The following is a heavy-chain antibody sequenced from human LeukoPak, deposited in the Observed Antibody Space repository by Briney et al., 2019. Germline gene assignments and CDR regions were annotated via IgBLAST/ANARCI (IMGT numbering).Heavy chain of an antibody. CDR3: AKDSAFYYIDV. D-gene: IGHD3-10*01. J-gene: IGHJ6*03. V-gene: IGHV3-30*02. Sequence: GGSLRLSCAAFGFTFNNYGMHWVRQAPGKGLEWVAFIRYNGNNQYYADSVKGRFTISRDNSKNTLYLQMNSLKGDDTAVYYCAKDSAFYYIDVWGKGTTVIISS. CDR2: IRYNGNNQ. CDR1: GFTFNNYG.